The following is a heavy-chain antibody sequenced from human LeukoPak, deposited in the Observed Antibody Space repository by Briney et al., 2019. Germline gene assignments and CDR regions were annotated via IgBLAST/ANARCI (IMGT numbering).Heavy chain of an antibody. CDR2: ISYDGGNK. V-gene: IGHV3-30*18. Sequence: PGRSLRLSCAASGFTFSSYGMHWVRQAPGKGLEWVAVISYDGGNKYYADSVKGRFTISRDNSKNTLYLRMNSLRAEDTAVYYCAKDLSEQWLEKVLDYWGQGTLVTVSS. CDR3: AKDLSEQWLEKVLDY. J-gene: IGHJ4*02. CDR1: GFTFSSYG. D-gene: IGHD6-19*01.